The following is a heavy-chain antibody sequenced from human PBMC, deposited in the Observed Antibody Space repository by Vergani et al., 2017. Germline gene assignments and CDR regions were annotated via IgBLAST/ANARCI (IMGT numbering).Heavy chain of an antibody. V-gene: IGHV3-9*01. CDR1: GFTFDDYA. J-gene: IGHJ2*01. D-gene: IGHD6-13*01. Sequence: EVQLVESGGGLVQPGRSLRLSCAASGFTFDDYAMHWVRQAPGKGLEWVSGINWNSDSIAYSDSVKGRFTIPRDNAKNSLYLQMNSLRAEDTALYYCVKDIAASGNYWYVDLWGRGTLVTVSS. CDR2: INWNSDSI. CDR3: VKDIAASGNYWYVDL.